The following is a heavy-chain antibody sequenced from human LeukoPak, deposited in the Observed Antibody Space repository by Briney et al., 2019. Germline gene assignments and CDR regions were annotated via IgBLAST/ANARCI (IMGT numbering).Heavy chain of an antibody. CDR3: ARVYDFWSGYYRDY. Sequence: GGSPRLSCAASGFTFSRYWMSWVRQAPGKGLEWVANIKQDGSEKYYVDSVKGRFTVSRDNAKNSLYLQMNSLRAEDTAVYYCARVYDFWSGYYRDYWGQGTLVTVSS. CDR1: GFTFSRYW. CDR2: IKQDGSEK. J-gene: IGHJ4*02. V-gene: IGHV3-7*04. D-gene: IGHD3-3*01.